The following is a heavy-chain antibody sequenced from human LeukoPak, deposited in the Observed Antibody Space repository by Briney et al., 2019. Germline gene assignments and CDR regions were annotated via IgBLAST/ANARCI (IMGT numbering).Heavy chain of an antibody. CDR1: GFTFSDYY. V-gene: IGHV3-7*01. CDR3: ASDSATCRGCAFDV. J-gene: IGHJ3*01. D-gene: IGHD1-26*01. CDR2: LNRDGSVK. Sequence: PGGSLRLSCAASGFTFSDYYMSWVRQTPGKGLEWVANLNRDGSVKNYVDSVKGRFTISRDNAKNSLYLQMNSLRAEDTAVFYCASDSATCRGCAFDVWGHGTMVTVSS.